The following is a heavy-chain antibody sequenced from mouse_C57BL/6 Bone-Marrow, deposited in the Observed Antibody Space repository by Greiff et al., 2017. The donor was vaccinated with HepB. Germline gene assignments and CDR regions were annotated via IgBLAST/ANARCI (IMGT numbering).Heavy chain of an antibody. Sequence: VKLMESGPGLVAPSQSLSITCTVSGFSLTSYAISWVRQPPGKGLEWLGVIWTGGGTNYNSALKSRLSISKDNSKSQVFLKMNSLQTDDTARYYCARNPHGYGYAMDYWGQGTSVTVSS. CDR3: ARNPHGYGYAMDY. J-gene: IGHJ4*01. CDR1: GFSLTSYA. CDR2: IWTGGGT. V-gene: IGHV2-9-1*01. D-gene: IGHD2-2*01.